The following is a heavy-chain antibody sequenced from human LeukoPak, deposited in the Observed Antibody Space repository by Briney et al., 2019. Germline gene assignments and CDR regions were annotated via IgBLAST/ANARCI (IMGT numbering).Heavy chain of an antibody. CDR1: EFTFSTYW. Sequence: PGGSLRLSCAASEFTFSTYWMHWVRQAPGKGLVWVSRINPDGSTASYAGSVKGRFTVSRDNAKSSLYLQLNSLRAEDTAVYYCATRSCSISACRASSYHCMDFWGKGTTVTVSS. D-gene: IGHD2-2*01. V-gene: IGHV3-74*01. J-gene: IGHJ6*03. CDR2: INPDGSTA. CDR3: ATRSCSISACRASSYHCMDF.